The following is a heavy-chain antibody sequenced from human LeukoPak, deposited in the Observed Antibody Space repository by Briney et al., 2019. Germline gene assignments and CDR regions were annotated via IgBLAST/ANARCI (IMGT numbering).Heavy chain of an antibody. D-gene: IGHD2-15*01. Sequence: SDTLSLTCAVYGRSFSGYYWIWIRHPPGKGLEWIGEINHSESTNYNPPLKPRVTISVDTSKHQFSLKLSSVTAADTAVYYCARGRYCSGGSCLGGKWFDPWGQGTLVTVSS. CDR1: GRSFSGYY. CDR3: ARGRYCSGGSCLGGKWFDP. V-gene: IGHV4-34*01. J-gene: IGHJ5*02. CDR2: INHSEST.